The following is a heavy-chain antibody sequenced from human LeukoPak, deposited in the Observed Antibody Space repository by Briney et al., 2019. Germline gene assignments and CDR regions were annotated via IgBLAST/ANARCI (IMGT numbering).Heavy chain of an antibody. Sequence: GGSLRLSCVVSGISLSNYGMTWVRQAPGKGLEWVSYISDRGGSTTYADSVKGRFTISRDTSLNTLFLQMNNLRADDTAVYFCAKRGVVIRGILVIGYHQEAYHYDFWGQGVLVTVPS. CDR2: ISDRGGST. J-gene: IGHJ4*02. CDR3: AKRGVVIRGILVIGYHQEAYHYDF. D-gene: IGHD3-10*01. CDR1: GISLSNYG. V-gene: IGHV3-23*01.